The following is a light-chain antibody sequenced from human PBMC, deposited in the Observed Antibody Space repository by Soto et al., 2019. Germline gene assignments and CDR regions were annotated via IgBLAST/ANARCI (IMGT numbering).Light chain of an antibody. Sequence: QAVVTQEPSLTVSPGGTVTLTCSSSTGAVTSGHYPYWFQQKPGQAPRTLVYNTSDKHSWAPARFSGSLLGGKAALTLSGAQPEDEAEYYCLLSYSGARVFGGGTKVTVL. CDR2: NTS. V-gene: IGLV7-46*01. J-gene: IGLJ3*02. CDR1: TGAVTSGHY. CDR3: LLSYSGARV.